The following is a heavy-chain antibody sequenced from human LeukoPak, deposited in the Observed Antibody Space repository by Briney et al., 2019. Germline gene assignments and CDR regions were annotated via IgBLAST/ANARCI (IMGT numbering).Heavy chain of an antibody. J-gene: IGHJ4*02. CDR1: GGSITTSGYY. Sequence: SETLSLTCAVSGGSITTSGYYLHWIRQPPGKGLEWVGTMYYSGSTYYNPSLKSRVNISIDTSKNQFSLKLSSVTAADTAVYYCARGYRLLGKFDNWGQGTLVTVSS. V-gene: IGHV4-39*07. CDR3: ARGYRLLGKFDN. D-gene: IGHD1-14*01. CDR2: MYYSGST.